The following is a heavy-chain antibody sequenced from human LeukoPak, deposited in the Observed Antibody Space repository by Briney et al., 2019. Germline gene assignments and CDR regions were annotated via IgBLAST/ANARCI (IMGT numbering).Heavy chain of an antibody. V-gene: IGHV3-66*01. Sequence: PGGSLRLSCAASGFTVSSSYMSWVRQAPGKGLEWVSVVYSGGSTFCADSVKGRFTISRDNSKNTLYLQVNSLRVEDTAVYYGAREGRGSYYFDYWGQGTLVTVSS. J-gene: IGHJ4*02. CDR2: VYSGGST. D-gene: IGHD1-26*01. CDR1: GFTVSSSY. CDR3: AREGRGSYYFDY.